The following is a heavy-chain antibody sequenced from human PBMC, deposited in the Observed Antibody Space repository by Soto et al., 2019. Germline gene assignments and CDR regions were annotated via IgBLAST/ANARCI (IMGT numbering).Heavy chain of an antibody. V-gene: IGHV3-23*01. D-gene: IGHD6-13*01. CDR1: GFTFSSYA. CDR3: AKDLRFKAAGSDAFDI. J-gene: IGHJ3*02. Sequence: EVKLLESGGGLVQPGGSLRLSCAASGFTFSSYAMSWVRQAPGKGLEWVSAISGSGGSTYYADSVKGRFTISRDNSKNTLYLQMNSLRAEDTAVYYCAKDLRFKAAGSDAFDIWGQGTMVTVSS. CDR2: ISGSGGST.